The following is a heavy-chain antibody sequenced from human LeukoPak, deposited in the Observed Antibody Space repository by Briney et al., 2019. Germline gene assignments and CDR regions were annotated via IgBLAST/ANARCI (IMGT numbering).Heavy chain of an antibody. CDR2: MHYSGVT. CDR1: GGSISGSTYY. Sequence: SETLSLTCTVSGGSISGSTYYWGWIRQPPGKGLEWIGSMHYSGVTYYNPSLKSRVTISVDTSKNQFSLKLSSVTAADTAVYYCAKSHGYSYGFDYWGQGTLVTVSS. CDR3: AKSHGYSYGFDY. J-gene: IGHJ4*02. D-gene: IGHD5-18*01. V-gene: IGHV4-39*01.